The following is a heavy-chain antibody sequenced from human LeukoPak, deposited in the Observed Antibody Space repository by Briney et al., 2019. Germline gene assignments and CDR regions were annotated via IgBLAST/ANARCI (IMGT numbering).Heavy chain of an antibody. J-gene: IGHJ4*02. CDR3: AKDRRRDDVLTGSFSD. V-gene: IGHV3-23*01. CDR1: RFTFSSYA. Sequence: PGGSLRLSCAASRFTFSSYAMSWVRQAPGKGLEWVSVISATDGSTYYADSVKGRFTISRDNSKNTLYLQLNSLRAGDTALYFCAKDRRRDDVLTGSFSDWGQGTLVTVSS. CDR2: ISATDGST. D-gene: IGHD3-9*01.